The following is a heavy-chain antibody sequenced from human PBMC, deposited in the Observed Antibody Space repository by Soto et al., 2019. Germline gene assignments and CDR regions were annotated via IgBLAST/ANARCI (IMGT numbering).Heavy chain of an antibody. CDR3: AAKATTVVTQTYYHYGMDV. V-gene: IGHV3-23*01. D-gene: IGHD2-21*02. Sequence: EVQLLESGGGLVQPGGSLRLSCAASGFTFSSYAMSWVRQAPGKGLEWVSSISGSGASTYYADSVKGRFTISRDNSKNTLYLHMNSLRAEDTAVYYCAAKATTVVTQTYYHYGMDVWGQGTTVTVSS. J-gene: IGHJ6*02. CDR2: ISGSGAST. CDR1: GFTFSSYA.